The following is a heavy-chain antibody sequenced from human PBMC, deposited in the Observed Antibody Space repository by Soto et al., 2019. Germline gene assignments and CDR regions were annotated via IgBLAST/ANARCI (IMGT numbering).Heavy chain of an antibody. V-gene: IGHV4-31*02. D-gene: IGHD2-8*01. CDR3: ARAPGRMMNALRYYYGLDV. Sequence: QVQLQESGPGLVTPSETLSFTCNVSGGSISSGGYYWSWIRQLPGKPMALIGYIYHRGGTYYNPALKRRITISVDTSKNQFALKMPSVTAAHTAVYFCARAPGRMMNALRYYYGLDVWGQGTTVTVSS. J-gene: IGHJ6*02. CDR1: GGSISSGGYY. CDR2: IYHRGGT.